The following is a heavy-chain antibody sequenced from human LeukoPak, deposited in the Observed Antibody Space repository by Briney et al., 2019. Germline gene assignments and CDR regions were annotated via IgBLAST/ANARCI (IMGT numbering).Heavy chain of an antibody. CDR2: ISSSGSTM. V-gene: IGHV3-48*01. CDR3: ARIFDSSGYPDDAFKI. Sequence: GGSLRLSCAASGFNLGTYSMNWVRQAPGKGLEWVSYISSSGSTMYYADSVKGRFTISRDNAKNSLYLQMNSLRAEDTAVFYCARIFDSSGYPDDAFKIWGQGTMVTVSS. CDR1: GFNLGTYS. D-gene: IGHD3-22*01. J-gene: IGHJ3*02.